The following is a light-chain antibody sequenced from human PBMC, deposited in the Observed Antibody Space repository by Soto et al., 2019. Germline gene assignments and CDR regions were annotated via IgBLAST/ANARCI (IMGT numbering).Light chain of an antibody. CDR2: KIS. Sequence: DIVMTQTPLSSPVTLGQPASISCRSSQSLVYADGDTYLSWLHQRPGQAPRLLIYKISNRFSGVTDRFSASGTGTEFTPKTSMVEAGDVGVYYCMQSTQFPYTFSHGTRLEIE. V-gene: IGKV2-24*01. J-gene: IGKJ2*01. CDR1: QSLVYADGDTY. CDR3: MQSTQFPYT.